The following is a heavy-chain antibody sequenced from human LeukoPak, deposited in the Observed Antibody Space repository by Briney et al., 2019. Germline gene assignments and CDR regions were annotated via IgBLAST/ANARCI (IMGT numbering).Heavy chain of an antibody. V-gene: IGHV3-21*01. CDR1: GFTFSSYS. CDR2: ISSSSSYI. CDR3: ARAFDTEDAFDI. Sequence: GGSLRLSSAAPGFTFSSYSMNWVRQAPGKGLEWVSSISSSSSYIYYADSVKGRLTISRDNAKNSLYLQMNSLRAEDTAVYYCARAFDTEDAFDIWGQGTMVTVSS. J-gene: IGHJ3*02. D-gene: IGHD3-22*01.